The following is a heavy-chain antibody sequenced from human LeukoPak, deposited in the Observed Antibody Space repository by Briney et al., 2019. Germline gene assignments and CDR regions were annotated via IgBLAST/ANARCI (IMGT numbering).Heavy chain of an antibody. Sequence: GGSLRLSCAASGFTFSSYAMSWVRQAPGKGLEWVSAISGSGGSTYYADSVKGRFTISRDNSKNTLYLQMNSLRAEDTAVYYCAKDGATQYYDFWSGHQGYFDYWGQGTLVTVSS. CDR3: AKDGATQYYDFWSGHQGYFDY. CDR2: ISGSGGST. CDR1: GFTFSSYA. J-gene: IGHJ4*02. V-gene: IGHV3-23*01. D-gene: IGHD3-3*01.